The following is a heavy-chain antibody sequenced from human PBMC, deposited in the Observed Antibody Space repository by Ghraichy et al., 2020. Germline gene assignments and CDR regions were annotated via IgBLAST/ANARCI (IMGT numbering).Heavy chain of an antibody. CDR1: GGSISSYY. Sequence: SETLSLTCTVSGGSISSYYWSWIRQPPGKGLEWIGYIYYSGSTNYNPSLKSRVTISVDTSKNQFSLKLSSVTAADTAVYYCARGGYDIHMDVWGQGTTVTVSS. D-gene: IGHD3-9*01. CDR2: IYYSGST. V-gene: IGHV4-59*01. J-gene: IGHJ6*02. CDR3: ARGGYDIHMDV.